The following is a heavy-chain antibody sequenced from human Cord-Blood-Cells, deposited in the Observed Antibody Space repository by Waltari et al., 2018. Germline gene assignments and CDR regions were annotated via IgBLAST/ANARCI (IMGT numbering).Heavy chain of an antibody. Sequence: EVQLVESGGGLVKPGGSLRLSCAASGFTFSSYSMNWFRQAPGKGLEWVSSISSSSSYRYYADSVKGRFTISRDNAKNSLYLQMNSLRAEDTAVYYCARKYNGDYYFDYWGQGTLVTVSS. V-gene: IGHV3-21*01. CDR3: ARKYNGDYYFDY. J-gene: IGHJ4*02. CDR1: GFTFSSYS. CDR2: ISSSSSYR. D-gene: IGHD4-17*01.